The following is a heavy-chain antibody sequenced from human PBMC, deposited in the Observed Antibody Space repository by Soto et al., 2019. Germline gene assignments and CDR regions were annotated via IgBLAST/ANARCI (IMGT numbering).Heavy chain of an antibody. V-gene: IGHV3-30*18. CDR2: ISYDGSNK. Sequence: QVQLVESGGGVVQPGRSLRLSCAASGFTFSSYGMHWVRQAPGKGLEWVAVISYDGSNKYYADSVEGRFTISRDNSKNTLYLQMNSLRAEDTAVYYCAKEQGYCSSTSCYAEYYYYYYMDVWGKGTTVTVSS. D-gene: IGHD2-2*01. CDR3: AKEQGYCSSTSCYAEYYYYYYMDV. CDR1: GFTFSSYG. J-gene: IGHJ6*03.